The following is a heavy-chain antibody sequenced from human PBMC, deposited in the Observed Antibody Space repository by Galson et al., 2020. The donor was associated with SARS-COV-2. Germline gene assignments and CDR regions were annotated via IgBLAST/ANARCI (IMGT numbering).Heavy chain of an antibody. CDR2: INPNSGGT. CDR3: ARLNTAMVTVGVDY. CDR1: GYTFTGYY. Sequence: ASVKVSCKASGYTFTGYYMHWVRQAPGQGLEWMGCINPNSGGTNYAQKFQGRVTMTRDTSISTAYMELSRLRSDDTAVYYCARLNTAMVTVGVDYWGQGTLVTVSS. J-gene: IGHJ4*02. V-gene: IGHV1-2*02. D-gene: IGHD5-18*01.